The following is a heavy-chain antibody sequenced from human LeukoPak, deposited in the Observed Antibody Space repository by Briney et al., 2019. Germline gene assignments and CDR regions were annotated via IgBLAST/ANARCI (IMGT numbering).Heavy chain of an antibody. CDR1: GGSISSGDYY. Sequence: ASQTLSLTCTVSGGSISSGDYYWGWIRQPRGKGLEWIVYIYYSGSTYNNPSLKSRVTISVDTSKNQFSLKLSSVTAADTAVYYCARDPRYYYDIKWGQGTLVTVSS. CDR2: IYYSGST. J-gene: IGHJ4*02. V-gene: IGHV4-30-4*08. D-gene: IGHD3-22*01. CDR3: ARDPRYYYDIK.